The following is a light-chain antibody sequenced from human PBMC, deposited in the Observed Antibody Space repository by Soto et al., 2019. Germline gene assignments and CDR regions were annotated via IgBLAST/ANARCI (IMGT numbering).Light chain of an antibody. CDR3: QQLNDYPLT. CDR2: AAS. Sequence: DIQLTQSPSFLSASVGDRITITCRASQGVRGNLAWYQQKPGKAPKLLISAASSLQSGVPSRFSGSGSGKEFTLTISCLQPEDFATYYCQQLNDYPLTFGGGTKVEIK. J-gene: IGKJ4*01. CDR1: QGVRGN. V-gene: IGKV1-9*01.